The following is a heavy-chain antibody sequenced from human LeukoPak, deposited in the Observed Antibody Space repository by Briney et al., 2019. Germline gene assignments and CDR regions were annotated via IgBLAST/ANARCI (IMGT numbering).Heavy chain of an antibody. CDR3: ARAGIAAAGHNWFDP. CDR2: ISGSGGNT. Sequence: PGGSLRLSCAASGFTFSSYGMSWVRQAPGKGLEWVSAISGSGGNTYYADSVKGRFTISRDNSKNTLYLQMNSLRAEDTAVYYCARAGIAAAGHNWFDPWGQGTLVTVSS. D-gene: IGHD6-13*01. V-gene: IGHV3-23*01. CDR1: GFTFSSYG. J-gene: IGHJ5*02.